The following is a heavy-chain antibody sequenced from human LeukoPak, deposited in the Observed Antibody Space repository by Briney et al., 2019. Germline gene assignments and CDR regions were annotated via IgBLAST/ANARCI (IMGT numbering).Heavy chain of an antibody. J-gene: IGHJ6*03. CDR2: IYPGDSDT. D-gene: IGHD2-2*02. V-gene: IGHV5-51*01. Sequence: GESLKISCKGSGYDFTTYWSGWVRQMHGEGLEWMGIIYPGDSDTRYSPSFQGQVTISADKSISTAYLQWSSLKASDTAMYYCARSTGYCSSASCYRAGNYYYMDVWGKGTTVTVSS. CDR1: GYDFTTYW. CDR3: ARSTGYCSSASCYRAGNYYYMDV.